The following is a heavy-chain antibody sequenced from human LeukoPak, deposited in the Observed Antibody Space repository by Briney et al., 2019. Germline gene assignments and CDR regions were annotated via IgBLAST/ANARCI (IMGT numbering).Heavy chain of an antibody. J-gene: IGHJ4*02. D-gene: IGHD3-22*01. CDR2: IYYSGST. CDR1: GGSISSSSYY. Sequence: SETLSLTCTVSGGSISSSSYYWGWIRQPPGKGLEWIGYIYYSGSTYYNPSLKSRVTISVDTSKNQFSLKLSSVTAADTAVYYCARGRYDSSGYSLFDYWGQGTLVTVSS. CDR3: ARGRYDSSGYSLFDY. V-gene: IGHV4-30-4*08.